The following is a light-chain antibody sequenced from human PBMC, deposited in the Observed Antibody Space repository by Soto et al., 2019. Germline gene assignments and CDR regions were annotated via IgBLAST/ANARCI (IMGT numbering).Light chain of an antibody. CDR3: QQYNSFPYT. J-gene: IGKJ1*01. V-gene: IGKV1-5*01. CDR1: QSSSRW. Sequence: DSEMTQDPSIMSKSVGARDTVTCRAIQSSSRWLAWYQQKPGKAPNPLIQDVSNLQSGVPSRFSGSGSGTEFTLTISRLQPDDFAVYYCQQYNSFPYTFGQGTKVDIK. CDR2: DVS.